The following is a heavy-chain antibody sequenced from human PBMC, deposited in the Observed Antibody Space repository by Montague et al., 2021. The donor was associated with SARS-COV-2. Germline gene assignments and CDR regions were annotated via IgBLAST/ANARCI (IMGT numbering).Heavy chain of an antibody. CDR2: IYYSGST. Sequence: SETLSLTCSVSGGSISTYYWSWIRQPPGKGLEWIGYIYYSGSTNYNPSLKSRVTISIDTSKNQFSLELSSVTAADMAVYYCASPGGYCTGGSCYYVWGQGTRVTVSS. V-gene: IGHV4-59*01. D-gene: IGHD2-15*01. J-gene: IGHJ6*02. CDR3: ASPGGYCTGGSCYYV. CDR1: GGSISTYY.